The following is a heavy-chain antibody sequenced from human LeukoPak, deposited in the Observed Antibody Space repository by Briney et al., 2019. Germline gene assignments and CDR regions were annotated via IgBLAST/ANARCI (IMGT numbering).Heavy chain of an antibody. J-gene: IGHJ4*02. Sequence: PSETLSLTCTVSGGSISSYYWSWIRQPPGKGLEWIGYIYYGGSTYYNPSLKSRVTISVDTSKNQFSLRLSSVTVADTAVYYCASIIYDDYEIDYWGQGTLVTVSS. CDR3: ASIIYDDYEIDY. CDR1: GGSISSYY. D-gene: IGHD4-17*01. CDR2: IYYGGST. V-gene: IGHV4-59*06.